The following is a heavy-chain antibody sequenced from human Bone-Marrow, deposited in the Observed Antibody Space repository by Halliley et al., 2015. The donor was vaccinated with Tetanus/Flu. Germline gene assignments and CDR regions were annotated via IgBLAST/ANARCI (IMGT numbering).Heavy chain of an antibody. Sequence: YHAASVKGRFTISRGNAKNSLYLQMNSLRAEDTSVYYCARGSGQYYYDSRGYRDRYYFYYMDVWGQGTTVTVSS. CDR3: ARGSGQYYYDSRGYRDRYYFYYMDV. D-gene: IGHD3-22*01. V-gene: IGHV3-21*01. J-gene: IGHJ6*02.